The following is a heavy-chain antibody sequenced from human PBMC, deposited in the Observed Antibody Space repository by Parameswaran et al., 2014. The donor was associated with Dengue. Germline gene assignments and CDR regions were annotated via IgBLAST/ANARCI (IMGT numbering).Heavy chain of an antibody. Sequence: WIRQPPGKGLEWIGEINHSGSTNYNPSLKSRVTISVDTSKNQFSLKLSSVTAADTAVYYCARNTHLGGSGWYGTVYYYYGMDVWGQGTTVTSP. CDR2: INHSGST. D-gene: IGHD6-19*01. J-gene: IGHJ6*02. CDR3: ARNTHLGGSGWYGTVYYYYGMDV. V-gene: IGHV4-34*01.